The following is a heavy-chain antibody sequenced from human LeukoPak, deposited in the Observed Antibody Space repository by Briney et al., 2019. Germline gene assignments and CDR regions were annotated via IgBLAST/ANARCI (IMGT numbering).Heavy chain of an antibody. CDR2: ISWNGGSP. Sequence: QPGGSLRLSCAASGFTFDDYAMHWVRQVPGKGLEWVSLISWNGGSPYYADSVKRRFTISRDNSKNTLYLQMNSLRAEDTAVYYCARAGTADGDYFDYWGQGTLVTVSS. V-gene: IGHV3-43D*03. D-gene: IGHD2-21*02. J-gene: IGHJ4*02. CDR3: ARAGTADGDYFDY. CDR1: GFTFDDYA.